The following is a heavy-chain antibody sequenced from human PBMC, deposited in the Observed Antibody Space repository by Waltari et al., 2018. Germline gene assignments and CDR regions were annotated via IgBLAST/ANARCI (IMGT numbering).Heavy chain of an antibody. CDR3: ARALGMIVVVITDY. Sequence: QVQLVESGGGVVQPGRSLRLSCAASGFTFSSYAMPWVRPAPGKGLEWVAVISYDGSNKYYADSVKGRFTISRDNSKNTLYLQMNSLRAEDTAVYYCARALGMIVVVITDYWGQGTLVTVSS. D-gene: IGHD3-22*01. V-gene: IGHV3-30-3*01. CDR2: ISYDGSNK. J-gene: IGHJ4*02. CDR1: GFTFSSYA.